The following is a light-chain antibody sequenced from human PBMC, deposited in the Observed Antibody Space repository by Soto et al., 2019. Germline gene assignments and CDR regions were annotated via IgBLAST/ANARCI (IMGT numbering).Light chain of an antibody. Sequence: QSVLTQPRSVSGSPGQSVTISCTGTSSDVGGSKYGSWYQQRPGEAPKLMIYDVTKRPSGVPDRFSGSKSGNTASLTISGLQAEDEADYYCCSYAGSYTVMFDGGTKLTVL. V-gene: IGLV2-11*01. J-gene: IGLJ3*02. CDR1: SSDVGGSKY. CDR2: DVT. CDR3: CSYAGSYTVM.